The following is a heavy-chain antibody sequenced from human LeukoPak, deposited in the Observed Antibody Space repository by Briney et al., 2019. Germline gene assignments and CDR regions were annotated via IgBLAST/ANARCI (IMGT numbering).Heavy chain of an antibody. D-gene: IGHD1-14*01. CDR1: GFTFSSYS. CDR3: AGANRKYYFDY. V-gene: IGHV3-48*02. J-gene: IGHJ4*02. Sequence: GGSLRLSCAASGFTFSSYSMHWVRQAPGKGLEWVSYISTSGTTISYADSVKGRFTMSRDNAKSSLFLQMNSLRDDDTAVYFCAGANRKYYFDYGGQGTLVTVSS. CDR2: ISTSGTTI.